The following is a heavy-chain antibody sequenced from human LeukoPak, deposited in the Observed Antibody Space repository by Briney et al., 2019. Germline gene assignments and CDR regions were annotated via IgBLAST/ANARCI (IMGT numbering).Heavy chain of an antibody. CDR2: IIPILGIA. J-gene: IGHJ6*02. CDR3: AREATVTTNYYYGMDV. D-gene: IGHD4-17*01. Sequence: SVKVSCKASGGTFSSYTISWVRQAPGQGLEWMGRIIPILGIANYAQKFQGRVTITADKSTSTAYMELSSLRSEDTAVYYCAREATVTTNYYYGMDVWGQGTTVTVPS. V-gene: IGHV1-69*04. CDR1: GGTFSSYT.